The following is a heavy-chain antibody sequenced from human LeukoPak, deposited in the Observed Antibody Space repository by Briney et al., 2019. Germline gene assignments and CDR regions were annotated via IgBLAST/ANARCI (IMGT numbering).Heavy chain of an antibody. CDR3: ARIMITFGGVPHYYYYMDV. J-gene: IGHJ6*03. CDR1: AVSISSSSYY. V-gene: IGHV4-39*01. CDR2: IYYSGST. Sequence: SETLSLTCTVSAVSISSSSYYWGWIRQPPGKGLEWFGRIYYSGSTYYNPSLKSRVTISVDTSKNQFSLKLSSVTAADTAVYYCARIMITFGGVPHYYYYMDVWGKGTTVTVSS. D-gene: IGHD3-16*01.